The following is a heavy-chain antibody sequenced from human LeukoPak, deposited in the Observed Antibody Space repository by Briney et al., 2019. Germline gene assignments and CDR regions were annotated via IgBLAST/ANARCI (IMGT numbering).Heavy chain of an antibody. V-gene: IGHV1-2*02. CDR1: GYTFTGYY. CDR2: INPNSGGT. D-gene: IGHD3-3*01. CDR3: ARDSGYDFWSGYYGY. J-gene: IGHJ4*02. Sequence: ASVKVSCKASGYTFTGYYMHWVRQAPGQGREWMGWINPNSGGTNYAQKFQGRVTITRDTSISTAYMELSRLRSDDTAVYYCARDSGYDFWSGYYGYWGQGTLVTVSS.